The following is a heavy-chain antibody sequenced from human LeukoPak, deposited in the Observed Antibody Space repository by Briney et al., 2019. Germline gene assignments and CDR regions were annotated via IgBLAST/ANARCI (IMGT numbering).Heavy chain of an antibody. V-gene: IGHV5-51*01. CDR2: IYPGDSDP. D-gene: IGHD3-22*01. Sequence: HGESLKIPCKGSGYSFTNYWIGWVRQKPGKGLEWMGIIYPGDSDPRYSPSFQGQVTMSADNSINTAFLQWSSLKASDTAMYYCARLFLDKSGYFYYFDYWGQGTLVTASS. CDR3: ARLFLDKSGYFYYFDY. J-gene: IGHJ4*02. CDR1: GYSFTNYW.